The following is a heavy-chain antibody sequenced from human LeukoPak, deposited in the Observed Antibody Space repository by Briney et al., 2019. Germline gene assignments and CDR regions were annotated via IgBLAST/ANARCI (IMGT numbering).Heavy chain of an antibody. J-gene: IGHJ3*02. D-gene: IGHD6-13*01. CDR3: AKDRSSTWYGAFDI. V-gene: IGHV3-48*01. Sequence: PGGSLRLSCAASGFTFSSYTLNWVRQAPGKGLEWISYISSSSTTIYYADSVKGRFTISRDNSKNTLYLQMNSLRAEDTAVYCCAKDRSSTWYGAFDIWGQGTMVIVSS. CDR2: ISSSSTTI. CDR1: GFTFSSYT.